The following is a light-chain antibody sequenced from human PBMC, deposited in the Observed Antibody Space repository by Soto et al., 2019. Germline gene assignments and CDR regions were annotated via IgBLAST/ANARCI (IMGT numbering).Light chain of an antibody. Sequence: DIQMTQSPSTLSASVGDRVTITCRASQSISSCLAWYQQKPGKAPKLLIYKASSLEGGVPSRFSGSGSGTDFTLTISSLQPEDFATYYCQQSYSSPITFGQGTRLEIK. J-gene: IGKJ5*01. CDR1: QSISSC. CDR3: QQSYSSPIT. V-gene: IGKV1-5*03. CDR2: KAS.